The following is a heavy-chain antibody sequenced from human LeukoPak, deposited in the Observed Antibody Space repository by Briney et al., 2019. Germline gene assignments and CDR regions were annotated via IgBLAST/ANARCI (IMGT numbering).Heavy chain of an antibody. CDR1: GGPITGYY. V-gene: IGHV4-4*08. CDR3: TGDTKWLVFDY. CDR2: FYNSGST. J-gene: IGHJ4*02. D-gene: IGHD6-19*01. Sequence: PSETLSLTCTVSGGPITGYYWNWIRQPPGKGLEWIGSFYNSGSTNYNPSLKSRVTISLDTSKNQFSLQLSSVTAADTAVYYCTGDTKWLVFDYWGQGAPVTVSS.